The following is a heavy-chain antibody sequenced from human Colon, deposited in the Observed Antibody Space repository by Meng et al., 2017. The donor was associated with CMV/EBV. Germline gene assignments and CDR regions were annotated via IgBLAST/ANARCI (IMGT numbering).Heavy chain of an antibody. CDR2: IRYDGSNK. V-gene: IGHV3-30*02. CDR3: ARRGTGGRSFDY. Sequence: GESLKISCAASGFTFSSYGMHWVRQAPGKGLEWVAFIRYDGSNKYYADSVKGRFTISRDNSENSLYLHMNSLRANDTAVYYCARRGTGGRSFDYWGQGTLVTVSS. CDR1: GFTFSSYG. D-gene: IGHD3-16*01. J-gene: IGHJ4*02.